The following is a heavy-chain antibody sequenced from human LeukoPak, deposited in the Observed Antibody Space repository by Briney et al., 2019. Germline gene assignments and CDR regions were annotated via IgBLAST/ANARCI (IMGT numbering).Heavy chain of an antibody. V-gene: IGHV3-21*01. CDR3: ARTSGWYETQDFDY. J-gene: IGHJ4*02. CDR1: GFTFSSYS. CDR2: ISSSSSYI. Sequence: GGSLRLSCAASGFTFSSYSMNWVRQAPGKGPEWVSSISSSSSYIYYADSVKGRFTISRDNAKNSLYLQMNSLRAEDTAVYYCARTSGWYETQDFDYWGQGTLVTVSS. D-gene: IGHD6-19*01.